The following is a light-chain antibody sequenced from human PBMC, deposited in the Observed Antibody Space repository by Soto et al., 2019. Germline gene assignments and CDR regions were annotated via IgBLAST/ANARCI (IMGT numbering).Light chain of an antibody. Sequence: EIVMTQSPATLSVSPGERATLSFGASQSVSSNLSWYQQKPGQAPRLLIYGASTRATGIPARFSGSGSGTEFTLTISSLQSEDFAVYYCQQYNNWPKTFGQGTKV. V-gene: IGKV3-15*01. CDR1: QSVSSN. J-gene: IGKJ1*01. CDR2: GAS. CDR3: QQYNNWPKT.